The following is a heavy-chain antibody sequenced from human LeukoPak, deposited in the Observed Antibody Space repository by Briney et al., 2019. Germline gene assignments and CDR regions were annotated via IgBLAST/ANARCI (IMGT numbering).Heavy chain of an antibody. D-gene: IGHD6-13*01. CDR1: GYSISSGYY. Sequence: PSETLSLTCAVSGYSISSGYYWGWIRQPPGKGLEWIGSIYHSGSTYYNPSLKSRVTISVDMSKNQFSVKLNSVTAAATAVYYCARVWAGAAAGTVPDHWGQGTLVTVSS. CDR3: ARVWAGAAAGTVPDH. V-gene: IGHV4-38-2*01. J-gene: IGHJ5*02. CDR2: IYHSGST.